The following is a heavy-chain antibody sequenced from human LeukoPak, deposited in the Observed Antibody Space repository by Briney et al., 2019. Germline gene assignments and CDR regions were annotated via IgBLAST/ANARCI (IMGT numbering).Heavy chain of an antibody. V-gene: IGHV4-59*01. CDR1: GDSITKYY. Sequence: PSETLSLTCSVSGDSITKYYWSWVRQPPGKGLEWIGYIYYSGSTNYNPSLKSRVTISVDMSKNQFSLKVSSVTAADTAVYYCARLRGEYDYWGQGTLVTVSS. D-gene: IGHD3-10*01. J-gene: IGHJ4*02. CDR3: ARLRGEYDY. CDR2: IYYSGST.